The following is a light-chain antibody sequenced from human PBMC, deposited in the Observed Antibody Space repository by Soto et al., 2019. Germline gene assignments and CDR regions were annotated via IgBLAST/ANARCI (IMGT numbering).Light chain of an antibody. CDR2: EGS. Sequence: QSALTQPASVSGSPGQSITSSCTGTSSDVGGYNFVAWFQQYPGKAPKLMIYEGSQRPSGVSTRFSGSRSGNTASLTISGLQAEDEADYYCCSYAGSSTYVFGTGTKLTVL. CDR3: CSYAGSSTYV. CDR1: SSDVGGYNF. J-gene: IGLJ1*01. V-gene: IGLV2-23*01.